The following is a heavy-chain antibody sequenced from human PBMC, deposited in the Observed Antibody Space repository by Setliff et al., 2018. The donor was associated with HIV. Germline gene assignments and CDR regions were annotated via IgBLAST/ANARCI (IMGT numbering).Heavy chain of an antibody. D-gene: IGHD3-10*01. J-gene: IGHJ6*03. V-gene: IGHV4-34*01. CDR2: INHRGST. CDR1: GWSFRGYF. Sequence: PSETLSLTCAIYGWSFRGYFWIWIRQPPGKGLEWIGEINHRGSTNYNSSLKSRVTIGVDTSKDQFSLNLSAVTAADTAVYYCARGSVFWDRGNHYQYMDVWATGTTVTVSS. CDR3: ARGSVFWDRGNHYQYMDV.